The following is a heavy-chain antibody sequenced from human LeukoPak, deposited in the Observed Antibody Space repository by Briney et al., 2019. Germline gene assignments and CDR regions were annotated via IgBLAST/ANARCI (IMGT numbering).Heavy chain of an antibody. CDR3: ARGQDYGDYDNAFDI. Sequence: ASVKVSCKASGYTFTSYGIRLVRHAPGQGLEWMGCISAYNGNTNYAQKLQGRVTMTTDTSTSTAYMKLRSLRSDDTAVYYCARGQDYGDYDNAFDIWVQGTMVTVSS. D-gene: IGHD4-17*01. V-gene: IGHV1-18*01. CDR1: GYTFTSYG. J-gene: IGHJ3*02. CDR2: ISAYNGNT.